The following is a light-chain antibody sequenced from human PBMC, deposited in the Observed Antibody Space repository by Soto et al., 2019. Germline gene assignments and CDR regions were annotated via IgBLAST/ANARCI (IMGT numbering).Light chain of an antibody. CDR3: QAWDSDSYV. V-gene: IGLV3-1*01. J-gene: IGLJ1*01. CDR1: RVGDKY. CDR2: EDT. Sequence: SYELTQPPSVSVSPGQTASVTCSGDRVGDKYVCWYQQKPGQPPVLVIYEDTKRPSGIPERFSGSNFGNAATLTISGTQAVDEADYYCQAWDSDSYVFGTGTKLTVL.